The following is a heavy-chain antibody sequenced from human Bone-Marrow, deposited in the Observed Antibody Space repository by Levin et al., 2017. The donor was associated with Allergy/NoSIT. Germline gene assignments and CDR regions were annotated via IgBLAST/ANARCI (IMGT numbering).Heavy chain of an antibody. J-gene: IGHJ4*02. CDR3: ARDGGNPWFDY. Sequence: GESLKISCAASGFTFSSFWMSWVRQAPGKGLEWVANINQDGCEKYYVDSVKGRFTISRDNAKNSLYLQMNSLRAEDTAVYYCARDGGNPWFDYWGQGTLVTVSS. CDR1: GFTFSSFW. V-gene: IGHV3-7*01. D-gene: IGHD4-23*01. CDR2: INQDGCEK.